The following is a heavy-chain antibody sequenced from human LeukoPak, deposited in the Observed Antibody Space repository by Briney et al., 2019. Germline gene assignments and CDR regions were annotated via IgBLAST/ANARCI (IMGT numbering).Heavy chain of an antibody. CDR2: ISSTSNYI. CDR3: AGDDRYSYGYSQSGHFDY. J-gene: IGHJ4*02. D-gene: IGHD5-18*01. CDR1: GFTFSSYS. V-gene: IGHV3-21*01. Sequence: PGESLRLSCAASGFTFSSYSMNWVRQAPGKGLEWVSSISSTSNYIYYADSVKGRFTISRDNAKTTLYLQMNSLRAEDTAVYYCAGDDRYSYGYSQSGHFDYWGQGILVTVSS.